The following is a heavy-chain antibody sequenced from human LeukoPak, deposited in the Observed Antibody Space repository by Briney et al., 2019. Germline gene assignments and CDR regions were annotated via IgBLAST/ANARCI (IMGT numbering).Heavy chain of an antibody. CDR1: GGSFSGYY. D-gene: IGHD3-3*02. V-gene: IGHV4-34*01. J-gene: IGHJ4*02. CDR3: ARVGVLGGFDY. CDR2: INHSGST. Sequence: SETLSLTCAVYGGSFSGYYWSWIRQPPGKGLEWIGEINHSGSTNYNPSLKSRVTISVDTSKNQFSQKLSSVTAADTAVYYCARVGVLGGFDYWGQGTLVTVSS.